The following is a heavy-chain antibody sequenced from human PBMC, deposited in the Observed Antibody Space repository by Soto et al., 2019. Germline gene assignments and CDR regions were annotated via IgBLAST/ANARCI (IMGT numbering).Heavy chain of an antibody. J-gene: IGHJ3*02. CDR1: GGSFSDYY. D-gene: IGHD3-3*01. V-gene: IGHV4-34*01. CDR3: ARQYDDPCNAFDI. CDR2: INHSGST. Sequence: QVQLQQWGAGLLKPSETLSLTCAVYGGSFSDYYWTWIRQPPGKGLEWIGEINHSGSTNYNPSLKSRVTISVDTSRNQFSLKVTSVTAADTAVYYCARQYDDPCNAFDIWGQGTMVTVSS.